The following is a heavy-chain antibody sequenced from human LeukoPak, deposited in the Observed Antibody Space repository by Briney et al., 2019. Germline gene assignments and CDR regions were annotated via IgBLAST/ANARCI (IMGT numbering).Heavy chain of an antibody. CDR2: ISGSGAST. D-gene: IGHD1-26*01. CDR1: GFTFSSYA. Sequence: GGSLRLSCAASGFTFSSYAMNWVRQAPGKGLEWVSGISGSGASTSYADSVKGRFTISRDESKNTLYLQMNSLRAEDTAIYYCARVSGSYYPFDYWGQGTLVTVSS. CDR3: ARVSGSYYPFDY. J-gene: IGHJ4*02. V-gene: IGHV3-23*01.